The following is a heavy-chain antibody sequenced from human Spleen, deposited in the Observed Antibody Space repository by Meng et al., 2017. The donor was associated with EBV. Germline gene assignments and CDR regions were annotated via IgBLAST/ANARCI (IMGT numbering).Heavy chain of an antibody. Sequence: EVQLEESWGGLVKPGESLRLSCKASGFTLSSYGMHWVRQAPGKGLEWVASISSNSIDIYYEYSVQGRFTITRDTAKNSLFMQMNSLRSEDTAVYYCARDRTSNRFDYWGQGTLVTVSS. CDR2: ISSNSIDI. CDR1: GFTLSSYG. D-gene: IGHD2-8*01. J-gene: IGHJ4*02. CDR3: ARDRTSNRFDY. V-gene: IGHV3-21*02.